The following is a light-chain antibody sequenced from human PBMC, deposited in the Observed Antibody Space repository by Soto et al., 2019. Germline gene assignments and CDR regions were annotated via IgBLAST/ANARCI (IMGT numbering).Light chain of an antibody. CDR2: EGS. V-gene: IGLV2-23*01. CDR1: GSDVGSYKP. J-gene: IGLJ3*02. Sequence: QSALTQPASVSGSPGQSITISCTGTGSDVGSYKPVSWYQQRPGKAPKLMIYEGSKRPSGLSNRFSGSKSGNTASLTISGLQAEDEADYYCCSYAGSGTWVFGGGTKLTVL. CDR3: CSYAGSGTWV.